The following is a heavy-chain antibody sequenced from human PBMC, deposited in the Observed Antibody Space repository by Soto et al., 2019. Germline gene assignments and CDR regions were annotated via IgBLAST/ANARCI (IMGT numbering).Heavy chain of an antibody. CDR1: GGSISCAGCY. CDR3: ARDHGVIHYSGMDV. Sequence: QVQLQESGPGLVKPSQTLSLSCNVSGGSISCAGCYWSWIRQHPGQGLDWIGNIYYSGGTNYNPSLNGRLTLSFDTSKNPYALQLRSVPAAGTAVYYGARDHGVIHYSGMDVCGYGTRVTVSA. J-gene: IGHJ6*01. CDR2: IYYSGGT. V-gene: IGHV4-31*03. D-gene: IGHD2-21*01.